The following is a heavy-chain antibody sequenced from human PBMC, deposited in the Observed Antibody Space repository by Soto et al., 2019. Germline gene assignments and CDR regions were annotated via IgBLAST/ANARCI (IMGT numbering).Heavy chain of an antibody. CDR2: INTYNSYT. Sequence: QVQLVQSGAELRKPGASVKVSCKTSGYAFRNYGISWVRQAPGQGLEWMGWINTYNSYTHSAKKFKGRVIMTIESSTSSAFLEVRNLRSDDTAVYYCAQNITSRIDSWGQGTLVTVSS. CDR1: GYAFRNYG. V-gene: IGHV1-18*01. D-gene: IGHD2-2*01. J-gene: IGHJ5*01. CDR3: AQNITSRIDS.